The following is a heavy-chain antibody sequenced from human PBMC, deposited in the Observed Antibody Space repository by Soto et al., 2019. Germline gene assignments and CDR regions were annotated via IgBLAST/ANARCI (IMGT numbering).Heavy chain of an antibody. CDR1: GGSFSGYY. Sequence: SETLSLTCAVYGGSFSGYYWSWIRQPPGKGLEWIGEINHSGSTNYNPSLKSRVTISVDTSKNQFSLKLSSVTAADTAVYYCASHGIDYYDSSGYSSLDYWGQGTLVTVSS. CDR2: INHSGST. CDR3: ASHGIDYYDSSGYSSLDY. D-gene: IGHD3-22*01. J-gene: IGHJ4*02. V-gene: IGHV4-34*01.